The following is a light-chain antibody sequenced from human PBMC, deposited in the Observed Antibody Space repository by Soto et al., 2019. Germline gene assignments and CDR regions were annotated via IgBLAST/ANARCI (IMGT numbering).Light chain of an antibody. J-gene: IGKJ2*01. V-gene: IGKV1-39*01. CDR1: QSIGSS. CDR3: QQSDRVPYT. CDR2: GVS. Sequence: IQMTQSPSSLSASVRDRVTITCRASQSIGSSLNWYRQKPGKAPELVIYGVSTLHGGLPSTFTGSGSGTDFNLTISSLRPEDFAVYFCQQSDRVPYTFGQGNTLEIK.